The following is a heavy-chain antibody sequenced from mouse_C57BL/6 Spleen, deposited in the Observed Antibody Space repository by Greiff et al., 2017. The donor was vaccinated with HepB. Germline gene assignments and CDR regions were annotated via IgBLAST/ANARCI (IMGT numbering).Heavy chain of an antibody. CDR2: IDPETGGT. V-gene: IGHV1-15*01. CDR1: GYTFTDYE. CDR3: TRKGYYSNYYFDY. J-gene: IGHJ2*01. D-gene: IGHD2-5*01. Sequence: QVQLQQSGAELVRPGASVTLSCKASGYTFTDYEMHWVKQTPVHGLEWIGAIDPETGGTAYNQKFKGKAILTADKSSSTAYMELRSLTSEDSAVYYCTRKGYYSNYYFDYWGQGTTLTVSS.